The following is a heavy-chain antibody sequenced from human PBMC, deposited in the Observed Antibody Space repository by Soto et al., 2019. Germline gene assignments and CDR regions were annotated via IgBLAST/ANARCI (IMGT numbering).Heavy chain of an antibody. D-gene: IGHD3-22*01. Sequence: SGGSLRLSCTASAFNFADYAMNWVRQVPGKGLEWVGFIRAKAHGGTTDYAASVKGRFTISRDDSKSIAYLQMNSLKTEDTALYYCTRAYDSSPLVYWGQGTRVTVSS. CDR2: IRAKAHGGTT. V-gene: IGHV3-49*04. CDR1: AFNFADYA. CDR3: TRAYDSSPLVY. J-gene: IGHJ4*02.